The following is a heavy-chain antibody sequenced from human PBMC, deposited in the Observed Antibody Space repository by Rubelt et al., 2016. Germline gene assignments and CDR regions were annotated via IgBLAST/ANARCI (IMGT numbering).Heavy chain of an antibody. J-gene: IGHJ3*02. CDR2: VPYDGSDS. V-gene: IGHV3-30*04. CDR1: GLTFSRHH. Sequence: QVQLVESGGGVVQPGGSLRLSCATSGLTFSRHHMHWVRQAPGKGLEWLAVVPYDGSDSSYADSVKGRFTISRDNSNNMLFLQLSDLRPEDTAIYYCARDIYSWGTLGTCDIWGQGTMVTVSA. D-gene: IGHD3-16*01. CDR3: ARDIYSWGTLGTCDI.